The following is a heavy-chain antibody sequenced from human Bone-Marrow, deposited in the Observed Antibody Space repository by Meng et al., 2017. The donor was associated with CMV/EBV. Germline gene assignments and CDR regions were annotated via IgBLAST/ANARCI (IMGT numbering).Heavy chain of an antibody. V-gene: IGHV1-2*02. D-gene: IGHD3-16*02. Sequence: ASVKVSCKASGYTFTGYYMHWVRQAPGQGLEWMGWINPNSGGTNYAQKFQGRVTMTRDTSISPAYMELSRLRSDDTAVYYCARAPSTFGGVIVHPLDDWGQGTLVTVSS. CDR1: GYTFTGYY. CDR2: INPNSGGT. CDR3: ARAPSTFGGVIVHPLDD. J-gene: IGHJ4*02.